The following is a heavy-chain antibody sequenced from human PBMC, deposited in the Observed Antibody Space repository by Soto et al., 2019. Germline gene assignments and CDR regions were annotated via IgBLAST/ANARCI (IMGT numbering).Heavy chain of an antibody. CDR3: ARHGGGLVPLNWFDP. J-gene: IGHJ5*02. CDR2: IYYSGST. D-gene: IGHD6-19*01. CDR1: GGSISSSSYY. V-gene: IGHV4-39*01. Sequence: SETLSLTCTVSGGSISSSSYYWGWIRQPPGKGLEWIGSIYYSGSTYYNPSLKSRVTISVDTSKNQFSLKLSSVAAADTAVYYCARHGGGLVPLNWFDPWGQGTLVTVSS.